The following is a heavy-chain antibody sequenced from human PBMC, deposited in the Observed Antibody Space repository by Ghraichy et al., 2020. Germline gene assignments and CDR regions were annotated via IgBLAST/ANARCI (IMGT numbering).Heavy chain of an antibody. V-gene: IGHV3-48*02. D-gene: IGHD4-23*01. CDR1: GFTFGVYN. CDR3: ARASRVVRFYYYDGMDV. CDR2: ISISSRSI. J-gene: IGHJ6*02. Sequence: GSLRLSCVGSGFTFGVYNLNWVRQSPGKGLEWISYISISSRSIFYADSVKGRFTISRDNAQNSLFLQMRSLRDDDTAVYYCARASRVVRFYYYDGMDVWGQGTSVTVSS.